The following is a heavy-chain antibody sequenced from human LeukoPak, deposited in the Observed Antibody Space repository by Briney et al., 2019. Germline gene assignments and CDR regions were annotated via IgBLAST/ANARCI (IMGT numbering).Heavy chain of an antibody. CDR2: IIPILGIA. D-gene: IGHD2-15*01. Sequence: SVKVSCKASGGTFSSYAISWVRQAPGQGLEWMGRIIPILGIANYAQKFQGRVTVTADKSTSTAYMELSSLRSEDTAVYYCARVSCSGGSCYHLDYWGQGTLVTVSS. J-gene: IGHJ4*02. V-gene: IGHV1-69*04. CDR3: ARVSCSGGSCYHLDY. CDR1: GGTFSSYA.